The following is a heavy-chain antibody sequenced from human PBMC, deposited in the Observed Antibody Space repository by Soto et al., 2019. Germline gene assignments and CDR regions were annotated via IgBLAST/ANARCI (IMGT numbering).Heavy chain of an antibody. D-gene: IGHD6-19*01. CDR3: ARPKGSYSSGYYYFDY. CDR2: IIPLFGTA. V-gene: IGHV1-69*01. Sequence: QVQLVQSGAEVKQPGSSVKVSCKTYGGTFSTYAIYWVRQAPGQGLEWMGAIIPLFGTADYAQKFQGRVTISADESTSTASMELSSLRSEDTAVYYCARPKGSYSSGYYYFDYWGQGTLVTVSS. CDR1: GGTFSTYA. J-gene: IGHJ4*02.